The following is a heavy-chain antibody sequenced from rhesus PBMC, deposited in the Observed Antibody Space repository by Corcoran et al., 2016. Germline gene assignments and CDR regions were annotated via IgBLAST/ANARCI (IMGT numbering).Heavy chain of an antibody. J-gene: IGHJ4*01. CDR2: ISPNNGNK. V-gene: IGHV1-180*01. CDR3: TRSTGVIPFDY. Sequence: QVQLVQSGAEIKQPGASVKLSCKASGYTFTSYYMHWVRPAPGQGLEWIGMISPNNGNKGYAQNFQGRVTITTDTSTSTGYMELSSLRSEDTAVYYCTRSTGVIPFDYWGQGVLVTVSS. CDR1: GYTFTSYY. D-gene: IGHD3-22*01.